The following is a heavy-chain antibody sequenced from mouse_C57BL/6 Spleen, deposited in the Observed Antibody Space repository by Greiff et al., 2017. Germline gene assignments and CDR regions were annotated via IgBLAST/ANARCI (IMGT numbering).Heavy chain of an antibody. J-gene: IGHJ2*01. CDR3: ARHPLFDY. Sequence: QVQLQQPGAELVMPGASVKLSCKASGYTFTSYWMHWVKQRPGQGLEWIGEIDPSDSYTNYNQKFKGKSTLTVDKSSSTAYMQLSSLTSEDSAVYYCARHPLFDYWGQGTTLTVSS. V-gene: IGHV1-69*01. CDR2: IDPSDSYT. CDR1: GYTFTSYW.